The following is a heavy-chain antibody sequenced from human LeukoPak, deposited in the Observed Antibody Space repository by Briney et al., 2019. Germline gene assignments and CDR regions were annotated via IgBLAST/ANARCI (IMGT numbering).Heavy chain of an antibody. V-gene: IGHV3-7*01. CDR3: AKGHMVRGVNDY. CDR1: GFMFNKYW. Sequence: GGSLRLSCAASGFMFNKYWMTWVRQAPGKGLEWVANIKQDGSDKYYVDSVKGRFTISRDNSKNTLYLQMNSLRTEDTAVYYCAKGHMVRGVNDYWGQGTLVTVSS. J-gene: IGHJ4*02. CDR2: IKQDGSDK. D-gene: IGHD3-10*01.